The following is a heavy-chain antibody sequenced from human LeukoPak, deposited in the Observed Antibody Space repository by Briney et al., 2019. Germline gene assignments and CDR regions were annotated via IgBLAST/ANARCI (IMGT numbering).Heavy chain of an antibody. V-gene: IGHV3-23*01. D-gene: IGHD2-21*02. CDR3: AKGIPVTAIRYFDF. Sequence: PGGSLRLSCAASGLSFNSYAMSWVRQAPGKGLEWVSSTSGSGSSIYYADSVKGRFTISRDNSKNTLYLQMNSLRADDTAIYYCAKGIPVTAIRYFDFWGQGTLVTVSS. CDR1: GLSFNSYA. CDR2: TSGSGSSI. J-gene: IGHJ4*02.